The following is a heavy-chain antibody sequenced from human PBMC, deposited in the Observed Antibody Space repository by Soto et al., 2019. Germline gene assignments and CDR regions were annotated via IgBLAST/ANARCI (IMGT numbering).Heavy chain of an antibody. CDR1: GGSISSDGYF. D-gene: IGHD5-12*01. V-gene: IGHV4-31*03. Sequence: QVQLQESGPGLVKPSQTLSLTCTVSGGSISSDGYFWSWIRQHPGKGLEWIGSIYYSGSTYYNPSLKRRVTISVDTSNNQFSLKLSSVTAADTAVYYCARRRDGYGFDYWGQGTLVTVSS. J-gene: IGHJ4*02. CDR2: IYYSGST. CDR3: ARRRDGYGFDY.